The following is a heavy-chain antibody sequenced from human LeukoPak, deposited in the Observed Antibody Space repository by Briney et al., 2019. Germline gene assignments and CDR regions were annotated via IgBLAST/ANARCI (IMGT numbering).Heavy chain of an antibody. D-gene: IGHD7-27*01. J-gene: IGHJ2*01. CDR1: GYTFTGYY. CDR3: AIQPWGSGNNWYFDL. V-gene: IGHV1-2*02. Sequence: ASVKVSFKASGYTFTGYYMHWVRQAPGQGLEWMGWINPNSGGTNYAQKFQGRVTMTRDTSISTAYMELSRLRSDDTAVYYCAIQPWGSGNNWYFDLWGRGTLVTVSS. CDR2: INPNSGGT.